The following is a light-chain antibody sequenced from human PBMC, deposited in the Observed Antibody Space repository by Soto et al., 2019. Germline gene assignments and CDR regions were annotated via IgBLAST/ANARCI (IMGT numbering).Light chain of an antibody. J-gene: IGKJ1*01. CDR1: QSIRTW. CDR2: KAS. Sequence: DIQMTQSPSTLSASVGDRVTITCRASQSIRTWLAWFQQKPGKAPKVLISKASSLESGVPSRFSGSGSETEFTLTITSLQPDDFATYYCQQCEGYSWTFGQGTKVEIK. V-gene: IGKV1-5*03. CDR3: QQCEGYSWT.